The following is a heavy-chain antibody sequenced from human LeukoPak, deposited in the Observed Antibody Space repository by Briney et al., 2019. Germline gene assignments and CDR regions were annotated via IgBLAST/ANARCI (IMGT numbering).Heavy chain of an antibody. V-gene: IGHV1-8*01. J-gene: IGHJ4*02. Sequence: SVKVSCKASGYTFTSYDINWVRQATGQALEWLGWMNPNRGNTGYAQKFQGRVTMTRNTSISTAYMELSRLRSEDTAVYYCASSRGYCSSTSCPFDYWGQGTLVTVSS. D-gene: IGHD2-2*01. CDR1: GYTFTSYD. CDR3: ASSRGYCSSTSCPFDY. CDR2: MNPNRGNT.